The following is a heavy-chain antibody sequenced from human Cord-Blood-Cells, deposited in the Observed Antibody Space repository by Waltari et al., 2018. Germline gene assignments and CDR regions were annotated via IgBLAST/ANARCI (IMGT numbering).Heavy chain of an antibody. J-gene: IGHJ4*02. CDR2: IKQDGSEK. CDR3: ARTARKILDY. V-gene: IGHV3-7*01. CDR1: GYTVSSYW. Sequence: EVQLVESGGGWVQPEGSLRLSGAASGYTVSSYWMSWVRQAQGKGLEWVANIKQDGSEKYYVDSGKGRFTISRDNAKNSLYLQMNSLRAEDTAVYYCARTARKILDYWGQGTLVTVSS.